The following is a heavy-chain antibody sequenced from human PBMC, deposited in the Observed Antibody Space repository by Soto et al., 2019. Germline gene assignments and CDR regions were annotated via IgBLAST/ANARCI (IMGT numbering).Heavy chain of an antibody. Sequence: QVQLVESGGGVVQPGGSLTLSCAASGFTFSSYGMHWVRQAPGKGLGWVAVMSYDGNNKYYADSVKGRFTVSRDNSRNTQFLQMNSLRVEDTAVYYCAKGFISGGYCANGICYHFDYWGQGTPVTVSS. V-gene: IGHV3-30*18. CDR2: MSYDGNNK. J-gene: IGHJ4*02. D-gene: IGHD2-8*01. CDR3: AKGFISGGYCANGICYHFDY. CDR1: GFTFSSYG.